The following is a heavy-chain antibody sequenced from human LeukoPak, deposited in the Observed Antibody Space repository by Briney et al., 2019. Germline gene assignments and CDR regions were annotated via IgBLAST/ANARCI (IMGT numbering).Heavy chain of an antibody. D-gene: IGHD1-7*01. CDR3: ARRNNWNYDY. J-gene: IGHJ4*02. V-gene: IGHV3-21*04. Sequence: PGGSLRLSCAASGFTFSSYSMNWVRQAPGKGLEWVSSISSSSSYIYYADSVKGRFTISRDNAKNSLYLQMNSLKASDTAMYYCARRNNWNYDYWGQGTLVTVSS. CDR2: ISSSSSYI. CDR1: GFTFSSYS.